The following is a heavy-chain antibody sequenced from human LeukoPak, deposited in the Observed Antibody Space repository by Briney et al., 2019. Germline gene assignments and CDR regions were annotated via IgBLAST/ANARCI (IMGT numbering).Heavy chain of an antibody. Sequence: PGGSLRLSCAAAGFTFSDYYMSWIRQAPGKGLEWVSYISSSGSTIYYADSVKGRFTISRDNSKNSLYLQMNSLRAEDTAVYYCAVANPYTSGWYYFDYWGQGTLVTVSS. V-gene: IGHV3-11*01. D-gene: IGHD6-19*01. CDR2: ISSSGSTI. J-gene: IGHJ4*02. CDR1: GFTFSDYY. CDR3: AVANPYTSGWYYFDY.